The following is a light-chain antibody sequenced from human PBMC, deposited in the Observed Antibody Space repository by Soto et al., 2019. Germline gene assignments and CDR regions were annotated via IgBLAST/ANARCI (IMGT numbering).Light chain of an antibody. CDR1: QNIATY. J-gene: IGKJ4*01. CDR3: QQRRNWPLT. Sequence: EVVLTQSPATLSSSPGESVTLSCRASQNIATYLAWYQQRPGQAPRLLIYDASYRAVGIPSRFSGSGSGTDFTLTISSRAPAYFAIYHCQQRRNWPLTCGGGTKVEI. CDR2: DAS. V-gene: IGKV3-11*01.